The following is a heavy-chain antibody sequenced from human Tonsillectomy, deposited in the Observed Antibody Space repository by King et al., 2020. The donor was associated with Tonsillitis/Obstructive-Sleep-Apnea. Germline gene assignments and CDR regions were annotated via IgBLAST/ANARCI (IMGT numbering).Heavy chain of an antibody. CDR1: GFTFSDYS. D-gene: IGHD4-23*01. Sequence: VQLVESGGGLVKPGGSLRLSCAASGFTFSDYSISWIRQAPGKGLEWVSYISSSSTYTDSVDSVKGRFTISRDDAKHSLYLQMNSLRAEDTAVYYCARDYGGNSADPDWGQGTLVTVSS. CDR3: ARDYGGNSADPD. V-gene: IGHV3-11*05. J-gene: IGHJ4*02. CDR2: ISSSSTYT.